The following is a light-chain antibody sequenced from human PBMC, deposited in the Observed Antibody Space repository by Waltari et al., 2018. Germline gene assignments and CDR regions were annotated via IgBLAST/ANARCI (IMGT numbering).Light chain of an antibody. V-gene: IGKV3-15*01. CDR1: QSVRTR. Sequence: EIVMTQSPVTLSVSPGEGAALSCRPSQSVRTRLAWYQQRPGQTPRLLIYGASTTATEIPSRFSGSGSGTEFTLTISSLQSDDFAVYYCQQRGNWLTFGGGTKVEIK. CDR2: GAS. J-gene: IGKJ4*01. CDR3: QQRGNWLT.